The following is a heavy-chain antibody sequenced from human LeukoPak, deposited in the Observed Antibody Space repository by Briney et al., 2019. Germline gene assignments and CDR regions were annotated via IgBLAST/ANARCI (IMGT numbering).Heavy chain of an antibody. D-gene: IGHD3-3*01. Sequence: GGSLRLSCAASGFTFDDYGMSWVRQAPGKGLEWVSGINWNGGSTGYADSVKGRFTISRDNAKNSLYLQMNSLRAEDTALYYCARGREKGGCDFWSGYSYYYYYMDVWGKGTTVTVSS. V-gene: IGHV3-20*04. CDR3: ARGREKGGCDFWSGYSYYYYYMDV. CDR2: INWNGGST. J-gene: IGHJ6*03. CDR1: GFTFDDYG.